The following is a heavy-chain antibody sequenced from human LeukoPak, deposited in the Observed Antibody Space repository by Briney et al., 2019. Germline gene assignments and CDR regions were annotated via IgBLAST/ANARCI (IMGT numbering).Heavy chain of an antibody. D-gene: IGHD3-9*01. Sequence: ASVKVSSKVSGYTLTELSMHWVRQAPGKGLEWMGGFDPEDGETIYAQKFRGRVTMTEDTSTDTAYMELSSLRSEDTAVYYCATVLGDILTGYPDAFDIWGQGTMVTVSS. J-gene: IGHJ3*02. CDR3: ATVLGDILTGYPDAFDI. CDR1: GYTLTELS. V-gene: IGHV1-24*01. CDR2: FDPEDGET.